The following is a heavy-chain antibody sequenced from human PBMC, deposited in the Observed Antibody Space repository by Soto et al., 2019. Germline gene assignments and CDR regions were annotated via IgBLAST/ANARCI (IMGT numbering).Heavy chain of an antibody. J-gene: IGHJ4*02. D-gene: IGHD1-26*01. CDR2: ISGSGGST. CDR3: ARRGSGSYYDY. V-gene: IGHV3-23*01. Sequence: EVQLLESGGGLVQPGGSLRLSCAASGFTFSSYAMRWVRQAPVKGLEWVSAISGSGGSTYYADSVKGRFTISRDNSKNTLYLQMNSVSAEDTAVDYCARRGSGSYYDYWGQGTLVTVSS. CDR1: GFTFSSYA.